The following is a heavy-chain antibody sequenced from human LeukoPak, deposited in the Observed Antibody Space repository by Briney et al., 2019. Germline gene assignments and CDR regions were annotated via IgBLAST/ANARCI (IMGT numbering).Heavy chain of an antibody. V-gene: IGHV3-23*01. CDR1: GFTFNSYA. Sequence: GGSLRLSCVASGFTFNSYAMSWVRQAPGKGLEWVSSIFDSGGHTYYADSVKGRFSISRDNSKNMLYLRMNSLRAEDTALYYCAKRLAVTSTDWFDPWGQGTLVTVSS. CDR3: AKRLAVTSTDWFDP. CDR2: IFDSGGHT. D-gene: IGHD2/OR15-2a*01. J-gene: IGHJ5*02.